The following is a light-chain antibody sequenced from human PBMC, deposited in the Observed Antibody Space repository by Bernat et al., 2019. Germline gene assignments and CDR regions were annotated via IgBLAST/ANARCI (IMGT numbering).Light chain of an antibody. CDR1: SSDVGSYNL. Sequence: QSALTQPASVSGSPGQSITISCTGTSSDVGSYNLVSWYQQHPGKAPKVMIYEVTKRPSGVSNRVSGSKSGNTASLTLSGLQAGDEADYYCCSYAGSTTFYVFGTGTKVTVL. CDR3: CSYAGSTTFYV. V-gene: IGLV2-23*02. J-gene: IGLJ1*01. CDR2: EVT.